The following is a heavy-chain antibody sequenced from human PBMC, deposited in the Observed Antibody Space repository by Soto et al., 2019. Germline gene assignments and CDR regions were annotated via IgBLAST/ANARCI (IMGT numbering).Heavy chain of an antibody. CDR1: GFTFDDYA. V-gene: IGHV3-9*01. Sequence: GGSLRLSCAASGFTFDDYAMHWVRQAPGKGLEWVSGISWNSGSIGYADSVKGRFTISRDNAKNSLYLQMNSLRAEDTALYYCAKAYSSPLPVSNWFDTWGQGALVTVSS. D-gene: IGHD6-13*01. J-gene: IGHJ5*02. CDR2: ISWNSGSI. CDR3: AKAYSSPLPVSNWFDT.